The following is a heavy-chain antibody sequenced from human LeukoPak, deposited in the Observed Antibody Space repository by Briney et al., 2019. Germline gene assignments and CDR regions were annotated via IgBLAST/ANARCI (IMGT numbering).Heavy chain of an antibody. D-gene: IGHD3-10*01. CDR2: ISSSGSTI. V-gene: IGHV3-11*04. CDR1: GFTFGDYY. CDR3: ARSPLYYCGSGSNHTSGH. J-gene: IGHJ4*02. Sequence: NPGGSLRLSCAASGFTFGDYYMSWIRQAPGKGPEWVSYISSSGSTIYYADSVKGRFTISRANSENSLYLQMNSLRADDTAVYYCARSPLYYCGSGSNHTSGHWGQGTLVTVSS.